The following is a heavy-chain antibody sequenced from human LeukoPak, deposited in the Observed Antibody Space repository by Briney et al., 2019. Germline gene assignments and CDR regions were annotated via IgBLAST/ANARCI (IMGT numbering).Heavy chain of an antibody. CDR1: GFTFSSYA. D-gene: IGHD3-9*01. Sequence: GGSLRLSCAASGFTFSSYAMGWVRQAPGKGLEWVSAISGSGGSTYYADSVKGRFTISRDNSKNTLYLQMNSLRAEDTAVYYCAKGPLRYFDWLLDYWGQGTLVTVSS. J-gene: IGHJ4*02. CDR2: ISGSGGST. V-gene: IGHV3-23*01. CDR3: AKGPLRYFDWLLDY.